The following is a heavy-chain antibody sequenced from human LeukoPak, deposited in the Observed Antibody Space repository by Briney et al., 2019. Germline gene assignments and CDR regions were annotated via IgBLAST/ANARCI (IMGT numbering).Heavy chain of an antibody. Sequence: PGGSLRLSCAASGFTFSSYEMNWVRQAPGKGLEWVSRINTDGSSTTYADSVKGRFTISRDNAKNTLYLQMNSLRAEDTAAYYCARGVNGDSRFDPWGQGTLVTVSS. V-gene: IGHV3-74*01. CDR1: GFTFSSYE. D-gene: IGHD4-17*01. CDR3: ARGVNGDSRFDP. CDR2: INTDGSST. J-gene: IGHJ5*02.